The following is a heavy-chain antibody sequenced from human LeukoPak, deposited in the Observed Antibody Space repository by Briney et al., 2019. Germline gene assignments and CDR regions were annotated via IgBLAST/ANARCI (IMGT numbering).Heavy chain of an antibody. V-gene: IGHV3-48*04. CDR3: AREDWYYLDY. CDR1: GFTFSDYG. D-gene: IGHD3/OR15-3a*01. J-gene: IGHJ4*02. CDR2: VSGKSRAI. Sequence: PGGSLRLSCAASGFTFSDYGINWVRQAPGKGLEWLSFVSGKSRAIYYADSVKGRFTISRDNAKNTLFLQMSSLRAEDTAVYYCAREDWYYLDYWGQGTLVSVSS.